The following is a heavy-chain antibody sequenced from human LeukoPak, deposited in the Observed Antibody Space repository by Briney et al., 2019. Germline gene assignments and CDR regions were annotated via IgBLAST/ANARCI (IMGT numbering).Heavy chain of an antibody. Sequence: GGSLRLSCAASGFTFSSYAMHWVRQAPGKGLEWVAVISYDGSNKYYADSVKGRFTIPRDNSKNTLYLQMNSLRAEDTAVYYCAKLNRQWLVDYWGQGTLVTVSS. J-gene: IGHJ4*02. CDR2: ISYDGSNK. V-gene: IGHV3-30*04. CDR1: GFTFSSYA. CDR3: AKLNRQWLVDY. D-gene: IGHD6-19*01.